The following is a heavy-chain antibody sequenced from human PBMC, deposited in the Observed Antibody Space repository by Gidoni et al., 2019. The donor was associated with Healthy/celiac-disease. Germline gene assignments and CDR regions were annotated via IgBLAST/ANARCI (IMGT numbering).Heavy chain of an antibody. CDR1: AFTFSSYA. V-gene: IGHV3-30*04. CDR3: AREYSGYGGFDY. D-gene: IGHD5-12*01. J-gene: IGHJ4*02. CDR2: ISYDGSNK. Sequence: QVQLVESGGGVFQPGRPLRLPCAPSAFTFSSYAMHWVRQAPGKGLEWVAVISYDGSNKYYADSVKGRFTISRDNSKNTLYLQMNSLRAEDTAVYYCAREYSGYGGFDYWGQGTLVTVSS.